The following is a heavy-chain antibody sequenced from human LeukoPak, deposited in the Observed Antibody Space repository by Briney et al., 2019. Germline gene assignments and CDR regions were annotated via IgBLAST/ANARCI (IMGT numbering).Heavy chain of an antibody. J-gene: IGHJ4*02. Sequence: PGGALRLSCAASGFTFISYWMHWGRQAPGRGGVWVLGINTDGSSTSYADSVKGRFTISRDNAKNTLYLQMKSLSAEDTAVYYCARAAAYSGSYYPNYWGQGTLVTVSS. V-gene: IGHV3-74*01. D-gene: IGHD1-26*01. CDR2: INTDGSST. CDR1: GFTFISYW. CDR3: ARAAAYSGSYYPNY.